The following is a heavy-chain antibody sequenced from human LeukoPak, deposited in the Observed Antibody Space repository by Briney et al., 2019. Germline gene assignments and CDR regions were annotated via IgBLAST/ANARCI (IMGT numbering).Heavy chain of an antibody. V-gene: IGHV3-30-3*01. J-gene: IGHJ4*02. CDR3: ARDAAAAVRPGDYFDY. D-gene: IGHD6-13*01. CDR1: GFTFSSYA. Sequence: GGSLRLSCAASGFTFSSYAMHWVRQAPGKGLEWVAVISYDGSNKYYADSVKGRFTISRDNSKNTLYLQMNSLRAEDTAVYYCARDAAAAVRPGDYFDYWGQGTLVTVSS. CDR2: ISYDGSNK.